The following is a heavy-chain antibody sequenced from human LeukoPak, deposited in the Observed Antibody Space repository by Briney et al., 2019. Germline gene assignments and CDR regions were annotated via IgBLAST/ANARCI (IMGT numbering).Heavy chain of an antibody. Sequence: GGSLRLSCAASGFTFSSYAISWVRQAPGKGLEWVSAISGSGGSTYYADSVKGRFTISRDNSKNTLYLQMNSLRAEDTAVYYCAEVGFRYSSSWYYFDYWGQGTLVTVSS. CDR3: AEVGFRYSSSWYYFDY. D-gene: IGHD6-13*01. CDR2: ISGSGGST. J-gene: IGHJ4*02. V-gene: IGHV3-23*01. CDR1: GFTFSSYA.